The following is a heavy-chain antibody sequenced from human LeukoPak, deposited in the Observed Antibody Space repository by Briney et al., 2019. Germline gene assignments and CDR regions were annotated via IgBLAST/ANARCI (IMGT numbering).Heavy chain of an antibody. J-gene: IGHJ3*02. CDR3: ARDSARGYSYGYNAFDI. D-gene: IGHD5-18*01. CDR1: VYNFSNYG. V-gene: IGHV1-18*01. CDR2: ITAGNGNT. Sequence: GASVNVSCKACVYNFSNYGIGWVRQAPSRGGDGMGWITAGNGNTNYAQKVQGRVTMPTDTSTSTAYMDLRRLTSDDTAAYFCARDSARGYSYGYNAFDIWGEATMVTVSS.